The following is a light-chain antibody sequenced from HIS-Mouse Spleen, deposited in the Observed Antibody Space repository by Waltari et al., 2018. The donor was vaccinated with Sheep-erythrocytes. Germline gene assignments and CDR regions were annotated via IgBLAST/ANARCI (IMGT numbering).Light chain of an antibody. CDR1: QSVLYSSNNKNY. V-gene: IGKV4-1*01. CDR2: WAS. Sequence: DIVMTQSPHSLAVSLGERDTINCKSSQSVLYSSNNKNYLAWYQQKPGQPPKLLIYWASTRESGVPDRFSGSGSGTDFTLTISSLQAEDVAVYYCQQYYSTLTFGGGTKVEIK. CDR3: QQYYSTLT. J-gene: IGKJ4*01.